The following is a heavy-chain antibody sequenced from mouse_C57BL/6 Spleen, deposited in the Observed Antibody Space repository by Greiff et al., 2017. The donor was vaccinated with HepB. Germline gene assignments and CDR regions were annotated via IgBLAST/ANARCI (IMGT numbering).Heavy chain of an antibody. D-gene: IGHD1-1*01. Sequence: QVQLQQSGAELVKPGASVKLSCKASGYTFTEYTIHWVKQRSGQGLEWIGWFYPGSGSIKYNEKFKDKATLTADKSSSTVYMELSRLTSEDSAVDFCARHEAPLYYGSSYYAMDYWGQGTSVTVSS. J-gene: IGHJ4*01. CDR3: ARHEAPLYYGSSYYAMDY. CDR2: FYPGSGSI. CDR1: GYTFTEYT. V-gene: IGHV1-62-2*01.